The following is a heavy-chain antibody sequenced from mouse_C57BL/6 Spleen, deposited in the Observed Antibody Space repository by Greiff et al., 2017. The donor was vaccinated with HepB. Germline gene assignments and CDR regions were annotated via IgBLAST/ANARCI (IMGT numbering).Heavy chain of an antibody. Sequence: DVKLVESGPGMVKPSQSLSLTCTVTGYSITSGYDWHWIRHFPGNKLEWMGYISYSGSTNYNPSLKSRISITHDTSKNHFFLKLNSVTTEDTATYYCATGMPPFFAYWGQGTLVTVSA. V-gene: IGHV3-1*01. CDR2: ISYSGST. CDR1: GYSITSGYD. J-gene: IGHJ3*01. CDR3: ATGMPPFFAY.